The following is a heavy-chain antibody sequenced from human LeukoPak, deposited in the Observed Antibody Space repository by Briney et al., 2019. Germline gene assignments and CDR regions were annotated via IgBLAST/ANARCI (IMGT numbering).Heavy chain of an antibody. J-gene: IGHJ4*02. CDR2: ISSSSSTI. V-gene: IGHV3-48*01. CDR1: GFTFSSYS. CDR3: ARDCSSTSCYRDRVY. D-gene: IGHD2-2*02. Sequence: GGSLRLSCAASGFTFSSYSMNWVRQAPGKGLEWVSYISSSSSTIYYADSVKGRFTISRDNAKNSLYLQMNGLRAEDTAVYYCARDCSSTSCYRDRVYWGQGTLVTVSS.